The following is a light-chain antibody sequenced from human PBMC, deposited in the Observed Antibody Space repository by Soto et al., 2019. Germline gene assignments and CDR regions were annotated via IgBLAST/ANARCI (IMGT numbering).Light chain of an antibody. CDR1: QTVSSSY. Sequence: EVVLTQSPGTLSLSPGERATLSCRASQTVSSSYLAWYQQKPGQAPRLLIYGASSRATGIPDRFSGSGSGTDFTLTSSRLEPEDFAVFYCHHYGGSPPFTFGQGTKLEI. CDR3: HHYGGSPPFT. CDR2: GAS. J-gene: IGKJ2*01. V-gene: IGKV3-20*01.